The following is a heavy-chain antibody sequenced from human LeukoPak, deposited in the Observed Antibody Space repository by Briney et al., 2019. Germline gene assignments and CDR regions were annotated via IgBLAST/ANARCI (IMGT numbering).Heavy chain of an antibody. CDR3: ARARYCSGGNCYRSFDY. D-gene: IGHD2-15*01. CDR1: GVTFSTYE. CDR2: ISSNEITM. J-gene: IGHJ4*02. Sequence: GGSLRLSCAASGVTFSTYEMNWVRQAPGKGLEWVSYISSNEITMYYADSVKGRFTISRDNAKNSLYLQMNSLRAEDTAVYYCARARYCSGGNCYRSFDYWGQGTLVTVSS. V-gene: IGHV3-48*03.